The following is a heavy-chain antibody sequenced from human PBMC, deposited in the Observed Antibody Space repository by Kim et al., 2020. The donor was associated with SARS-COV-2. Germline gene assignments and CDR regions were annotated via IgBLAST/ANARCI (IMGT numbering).Heavy chain of an antibody. CDR3: TGVRSYHASGGPCPY. J-gene: IGHJ4*02. CDR1: ELGFDDYL. V-gene: IGHV3-49*03. CDR2: IRNSLLRGTV. D-gene: IGHD2-15*01. Sequence: GGSLRLSCTVSELGFDDYLVSWIRQAPGKGLEWIGYIRNSLLRGTVQYAASVKGRLTISRHDSKPIAYLQLDSLKTEDTAVYYCTGVRSYHASGGPCPYWCEGTLVTVAS.